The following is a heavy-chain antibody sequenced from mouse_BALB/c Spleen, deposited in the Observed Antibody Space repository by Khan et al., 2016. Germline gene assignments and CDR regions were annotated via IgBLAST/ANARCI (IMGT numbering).Heavy chain of an antibody. Sequence: EVKLEESGGGLVQPGGSMKLSCVASGFTFSNYWMNWVRQFPEKGLEWIAEIRLQSNNYATHYAESVKGRFTISRDDSKSNVYLQMNNLRPEDTGIYYCTRPFAYWGQGTLVTVSA. J-gene: IGHJ3*01. V-gene: IGHV6-6*02. CDR2: IRLQSNNYAT. CDR1: GFTFSNYW. CDR3: TRPFAY.